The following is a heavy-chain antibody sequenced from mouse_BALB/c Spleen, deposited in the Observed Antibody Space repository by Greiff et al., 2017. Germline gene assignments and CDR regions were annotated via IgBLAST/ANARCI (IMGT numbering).Heavy chain of an antibody. CDR2: IDPANGNT. D-gene: IGHD2-14*01. CDR3: EGYRYDDWFAY. J-gene: IGHJ3*01. CDR1: GFNIKDTY. Sequence: VQLQQSGAELVKPGASVKLSCTASGFNIKDTYMHWVKQRPEQGLEWIGRIDPANGNTKYDPKFQGKATITADTSSNTAYLQLSSLTSEDTAVYYCEGYRYDDWFAYWGQGTLVTVSA. V-gene: IGHV14-3*02.